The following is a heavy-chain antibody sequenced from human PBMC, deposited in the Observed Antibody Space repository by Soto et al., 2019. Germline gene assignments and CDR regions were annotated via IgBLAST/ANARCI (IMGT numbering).Heavy chain of an antibody. CDR1: GGTFSSYT. V-gene: IGHV1-69*02. D-gene: IGHD3-10*01. CDR3: ASMYYYGSGVEDAFDI. J-gene: IGHJ3*02. CDR2: IIPILGIA. Sequence: QVQLVQSGAEVKKPGSSVKVSCKASGGTFSSYTISWVRQAPGQGLEWMGRIIPILGIANYAQKFQGRVTMTADKSTSTAYMELSSLRSEDTAVYYCASMYYYGSGVEDAFDIWGQGTMVTVSS.